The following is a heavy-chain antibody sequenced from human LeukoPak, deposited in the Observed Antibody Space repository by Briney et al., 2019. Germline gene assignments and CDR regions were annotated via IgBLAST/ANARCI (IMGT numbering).Heavy chain of an antibody. CDR3: ARENLYCTSNNCYKSDLDI. CDR2: INWNGGGA. D-gene: IGHD2-2*01. Sequence: GGSLRLSCAASGFSLHDYGMSWVRLAPGKGLEWVSAINWNGGGAAYADSVKGRFTISRDNAKNSLYLQMNSLRADDTALYHCARENLYCTSNNCYKSDLDIWGQGTMVTVSS. CDR1: GFSLHDYG. V-gene: IGHV3-20*01. J-gene: IGHJ3*02.